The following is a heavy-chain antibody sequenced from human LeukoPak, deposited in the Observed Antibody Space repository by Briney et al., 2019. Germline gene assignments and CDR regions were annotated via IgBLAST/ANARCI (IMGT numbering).Heavy chain of an antibody. D-gene: IGHD2-21*02. Sequence: GASVKVSSKASGYTFTSYAISWVRQAPGQGLEWMGIINPSGGSTSYAQKFQGRVTMTRDTSTSTVYMELSSLRSEDTAVYYCASLTAMANDAFDIWGQGTMVTVSS. J-gene: IGHJ3*02. V-gene: IGHV1-46*01. CDR2: INPSGGST. CDR1: GYTFTSYA. CDR3: ASLTAMANDAFDI.